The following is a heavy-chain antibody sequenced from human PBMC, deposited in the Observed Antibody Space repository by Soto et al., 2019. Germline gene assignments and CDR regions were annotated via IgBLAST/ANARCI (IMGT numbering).Heavy chain of an antibody. CDR1: GFTFSSYA. CDR2: ISQDGSNK. CDR3: VRTGDDY. D-gene: IGHD3-16*01. J-gene: IGHJ4*02. Sequence: GGSLRLSCAASGFTFSSYAMSWVRQAPGKGLEWVSTISQDGSNKYYTDSVKGRFTISRDNAKKSLYLQMNSLRADDTALYYCVRTGDDYWGQGTLVTVSS. V-gene: IGHV3-7*05.